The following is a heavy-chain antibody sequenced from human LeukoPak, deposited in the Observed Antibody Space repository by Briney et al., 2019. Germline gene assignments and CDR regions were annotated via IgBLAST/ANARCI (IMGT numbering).Heavy chain of an antibody. CDR1: GFTFSSYA. CDR3: AKGRNGWYFDL. J-gene: IGHJ2*01. D-gene: IGHD2-8*01. CDR2: ISGSGGST. V-gene: IGHV3-23*01. Sequence: GGSERLSCSASGFTFSSYAMSWVRQAPGKGLEWVSAISGSGGSTYYADSVKGRFTISRDNSKNTLYLQMNSLRAEDTAVYYCAKGRNGWYFDLWRSGTLVTVSS.